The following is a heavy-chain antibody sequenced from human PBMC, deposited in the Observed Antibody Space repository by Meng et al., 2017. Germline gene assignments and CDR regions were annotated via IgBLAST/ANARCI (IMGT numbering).Heavy chain of an antibody. J-gene: IGHJ4*02. Sequence: QVQLPQWGAGLLKPSETLSLTCAVYGGSFSGYYWSWIRQPPGKGLEWIGEINHSGSTNYNPSLKSRVTISVDTSKNQFSLKLSSVTAADTAVYYCARGVQCSTSCYIDYWGQGTLVTVSS. D-gene: IGHD2-2*02. CDR1: GGSFSGYY. V-gene: IGHV4-34*01. CDR2: INHSGST. CDR3: ARGVQCSTSCYIDY.